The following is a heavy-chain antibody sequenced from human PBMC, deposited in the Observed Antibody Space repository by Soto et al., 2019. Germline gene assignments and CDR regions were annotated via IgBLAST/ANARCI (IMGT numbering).Heavy chain of an antibody. CDR3: AKGRGGAYYYYGLDV. J-gene: IGHJ6*02. Sequence: EVQLLESGGGLVQPGESLTLSCAASGFTFNTYAMTWARRAPGKGLEWVSAISGSGATTYVADSVKGRFTISRDNSKDTLYLQMNSLRAEDTAIYYCAKGRGGAYYYYGLDVWGRGTTVTVSS. CDR2: ISGSGATT. D-gene: IGHD3-10*01. V-gene: IGHV3-23*01. CDR1: GFTFNTYA.